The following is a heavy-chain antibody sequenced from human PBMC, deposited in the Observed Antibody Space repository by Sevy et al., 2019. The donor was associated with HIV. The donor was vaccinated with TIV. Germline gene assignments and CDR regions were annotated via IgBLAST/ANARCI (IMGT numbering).Heavy chain of an antibody. D-gene: IGHD1-26*01. CDR2: VRSSGVYE. CDR1: GFSFNTYT. CDR3: VRVPDSGGRGRADY. Sequence: GGSLRLSCAASGFSFNTYTFYWVRQAPGEGLEWISSVRSSGVYEDYADSVRGRFTISRDNAKNSLSLQMNGLRVEDTGVYYCVRVPDSGGRGRADYWGQGTRVTVSS. J-gene: IGHJ4*02. V-gene: IGHV3-21*01.